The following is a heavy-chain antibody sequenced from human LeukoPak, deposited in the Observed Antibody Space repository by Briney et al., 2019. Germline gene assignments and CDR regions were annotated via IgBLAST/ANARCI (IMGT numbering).Heavy chain of an antibody. CDR3: ARFSPRRQSSDYVLRGFGLEY. CDR1: GYTFTGYY. J-gene: IGHJ4*02. Sequence: ASVKVSCKASGYTFTGYYMHWVRQAPGQGLEWMGWINPNSGGTNYAQKFQGRVIMTRDTSLSTAYMELSRLRADDTAVYYCARFSPRRQSSDYVLRGFGLEYWGQGNLVTVSS. V-gene: IGHV1-2*02. D-gene: IGHD4-17*01. CDR2: INPNSGGT.